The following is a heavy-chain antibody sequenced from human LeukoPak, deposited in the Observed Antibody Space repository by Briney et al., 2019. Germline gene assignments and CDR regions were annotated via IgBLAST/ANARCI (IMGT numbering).Heavy chain of an antibody. CDR1: GFTFSSYA. V-gene: IGHV3-23*01. CDR2: ISRSGGST. Sequence: GGSLRLSCAASGFTFSSYAMSWVRQAPGKGLEWVSDISRSGGSTYYADSVKGRFTISRDNSKNTLCLQINSLRAEDTAVYFSAKDQVVIDCYVDNWGQGTLVTVSS. CDR3: AKDQVVIDCYVDN. J-gene: IGHJ4*02. D-gene: IGHD2-21*01.